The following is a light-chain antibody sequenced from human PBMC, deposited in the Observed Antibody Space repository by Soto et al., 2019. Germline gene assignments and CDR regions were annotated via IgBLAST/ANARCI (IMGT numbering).Light chain of an antibody. CDR3: QQYNSYPLT. V-gene: IGKV1-5*01. CDR1: QSISSW. J-gene: IGKJ1*01. CDR2: EGS. Sequence: DIQMTQSPSTLSASVGDRVTITCRANQSISSWLAWYQQKPGKAPKLLISEGSSLESGVPSRFSGSGSGTEFTLTISSLQPDDFATYYCQQYNSYPLTFGQGTKVDIK.